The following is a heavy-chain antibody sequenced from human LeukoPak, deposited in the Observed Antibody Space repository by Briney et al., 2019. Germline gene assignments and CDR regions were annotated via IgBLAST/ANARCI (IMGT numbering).Heavy chain of an antibody. J-gene: IGHJ5*02. Sequence: PSETLSLTCTVSGGSISSSSSYWGWIRQPPGKGLEWIGSIYHSVSTYYNPSLKSRVTISVDTPKDQFSLRLSSVTAADTAVYYCARHPSGWYDNWGQGTLVTVSS. CDR3: ARHPSGWYDN. D-gene: IGHD2-15*01. CDR1: GGSISSSSSY. CDR2: IYHSVST. V-gene: IGHV4-39*01.